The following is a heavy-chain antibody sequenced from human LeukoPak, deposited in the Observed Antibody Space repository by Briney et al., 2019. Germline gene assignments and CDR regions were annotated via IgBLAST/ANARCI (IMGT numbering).Heavy chain of an antibody. CDR3: AKDFYPLGNYVIYFDY. J-gene: IGHJ4*02. V-gene: IGHV3-23*01. D-gene: IGHD1-7*01. CDR1: GFTFGSYA. Sequence: QPGGSLRLSCAASGFTFGSYAMGWVRQAPGKGLEWVSTISGSAISTYYADSVKGRFTISRDNSKNTLYLQMNSLRPEDTAVYYCAKDFYPLGNYVIYFDYWGQGTLVTVSS. CDR2: ISGSAIST.